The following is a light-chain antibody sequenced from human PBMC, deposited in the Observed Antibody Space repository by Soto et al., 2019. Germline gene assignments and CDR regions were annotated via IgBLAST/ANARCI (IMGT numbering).Light chain of an antibody. Sequence: QSVLTQPPSASGTPGQRVTISCSGSSSNIGSHSVNWYQQLPGTAPKLLIYSNNQRPSGVPDRFSGSKSGTSVSLAISGLQSEDEDDYYCAAWDDSLNSVVLGGGTKLTVL. CDR2: SNN. CDR1: SSNIGSHS. J-gene: IGLJ2*01. V-gene: IGLV1-44*01. CDR3: AAWDDSLNSVV.